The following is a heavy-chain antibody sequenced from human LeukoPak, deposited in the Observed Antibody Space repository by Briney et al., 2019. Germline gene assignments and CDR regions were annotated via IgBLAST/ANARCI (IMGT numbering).Heavy chain of an antibody. Sequence: PSETLSLTCAVYGGSFSGYYWSWIRQPPGKGLEWIGEINHSGSTNYNPSLKSRVTISVDTSKNQFSLKLSSVTAADTAVYYCARDRGYGGNCPFDYWGQGTLVTVSS. J-gene: IGHJ4*02. CDR1: GGSFSGYY. CDR2: INHSGST. D-gene: IGHD4-23*01. CDR3: ARDRGYGGNCPFDY. V-gene: IGHV4-34*01.